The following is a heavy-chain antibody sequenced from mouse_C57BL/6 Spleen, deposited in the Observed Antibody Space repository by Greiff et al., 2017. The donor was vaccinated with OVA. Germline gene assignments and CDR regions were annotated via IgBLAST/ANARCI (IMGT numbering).Heavy chain of an antibody. CDR2: IWRGGST. J-gene: IGHJ4*01. Sequence: QVQLKESGPGLVQPSQSLSISCTVSGFSLTSYGVHWVRQSPGKGLEWLGVIWRGGSTEYHAAFMAKLSITKDNSKSQVFFRMSSLQADDTAIYYCATLDEDYARDYWGQGTSVTVSS. CDR1: GFSLTSYG. V-gene: IGHV2-5*01. CDR3: ATLDEDYARDY.